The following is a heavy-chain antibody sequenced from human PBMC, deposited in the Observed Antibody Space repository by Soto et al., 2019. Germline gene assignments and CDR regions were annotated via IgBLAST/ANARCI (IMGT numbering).Heavy chain of an antibody. V-gene: IGHV1-2*04. CDR3: ARGFWSGYYTGYYYYGMDV. CDR2: INPNSGGT. J-gene: IGHJ6*02. D-gene: IGHD3-3*01. CDR1: GYTFTGYY. Sequence: ASVKVSCKASGYTFTGYYMHWVRQAPGQGLEWMGWINPNSGGTNYAQKFQGWVTMTRDTSISTAYMELSRLRSDDTAVYYCARGFWSGYYTGYYYYGMDVWGQGTTVTVSS.